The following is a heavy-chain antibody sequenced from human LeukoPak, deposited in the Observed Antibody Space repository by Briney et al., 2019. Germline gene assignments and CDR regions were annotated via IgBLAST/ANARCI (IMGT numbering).Heavy chain of an antibody. Sequence: PGGSPRLSCIASGFTFVNSWMSWVRQAPGKGLEWVANIKGDGSEKHYVDSVKGRFTIARDNANNSLYLQMDSLRAEDTALYYCVRDPYYPIANYLSGMDVWGQGTTVVVS. CDR2: IKGDGSEK. CDR3: VRDPYYPIANYLSGMDV. J-gene: IGHJ6*02. CDR1: GFTFVNSW. V-gene: IGHV3-7*03. D-gene: IGHD3-16*01.